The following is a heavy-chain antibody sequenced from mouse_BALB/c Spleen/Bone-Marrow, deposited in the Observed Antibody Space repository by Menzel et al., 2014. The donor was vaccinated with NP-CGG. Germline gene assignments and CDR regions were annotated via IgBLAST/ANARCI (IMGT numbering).Heavy chain of an antibody. D-gene: IGHD1-1*01. CDR3: ASTITTVVAEDAMDY. CDR1: GFTFSSYG. J-gene: IGHJ4*01. V-gene: IGHV5-6*01. CDR2: ISSGGSYT. Sequence: EVHLVESGGDLVKPGGSLKLSCAASGFTFSSYGVSWVRQTPGKRLEWVATISSGGSYTYYPDSVKGRFTISRDNAKNTLYLQMSSLKSEDTAMYYCASTITTVVAEDAMDYWGQGTSVTISS.